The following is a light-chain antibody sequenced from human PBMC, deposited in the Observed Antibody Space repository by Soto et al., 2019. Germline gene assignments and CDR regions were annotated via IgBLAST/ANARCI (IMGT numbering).Light chain of an antibody. CDR3: QQYYNTPLT. CDR2: WAS. V-gene: IGKV4-1*01. CDR1: QRVLYSSNNKNY. Sequence: DIVMTQSPDSLTVSLGERATINCKSSQRVLYSSNNKNYLSWYQQKPGQPPKLLIYWASTRESGVPDRFSGSGSGTDFTLTISSLQAEDVAVYYCQQYYNTPLTFGPGTKVDIK. J-gene: IGKJ3*01.